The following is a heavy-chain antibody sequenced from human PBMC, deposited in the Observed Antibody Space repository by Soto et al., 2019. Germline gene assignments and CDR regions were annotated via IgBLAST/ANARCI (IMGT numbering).Heavy chain of an antibody. V-gene: IGHV2-26*01. CDR2: IFSNDEK. Sequence: GSGPTLVNPTETLTLTCTVSGFSLSNARMGVSWIRQPPGKALEWLAHIFSNDEKSYSTSLKSRLTISKDTSKSQVVLTTTNMDPVDTATYYCARSYYYDSSANNRPYCFDYWGQGTLVTVSS. CDR3: ARSYYYDSSANNRPYCFDY. D-gene: IGHD3-22*01. J-gene: IGHJ4*02. CDR1: GFSLSNARMG.